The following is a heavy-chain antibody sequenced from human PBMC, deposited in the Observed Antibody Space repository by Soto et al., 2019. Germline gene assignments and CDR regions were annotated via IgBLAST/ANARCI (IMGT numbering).Heavy chain of an antibody. J-gene: IGHJ5*02. V-gene: IGHV3-23*01. Sequence: GGSLRLSCVASGFTFSSYAMSWVRQAPGKGLEWVSGISGSGGSTYYADSVKGRFTISRDNSKNTLYLQMNSLRAEDTAVYYCAKDLAGPMDTWLDPWGQGTLVTVSS. CDR3: AKDLAGPMDTWLDP. CDR1: GFTFSSYA. CDR2: ISGSGGST. D-gene: IGHD1-1*01.